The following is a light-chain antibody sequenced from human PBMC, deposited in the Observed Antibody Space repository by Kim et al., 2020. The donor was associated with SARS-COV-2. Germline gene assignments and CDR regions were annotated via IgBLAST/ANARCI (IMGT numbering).Light chain of an antibody. V-gene: IGLV4-69*01. J-gene: IGLJ3*02. CDR3: QTWGTGIWV. Sequence: LVLTQSPSASASLGASVKLTCTLSSGHSSNAITWHQHQPEKAPRYLMKVNSDGSHIKEDGISDRFSGSSSGAERYLTISRLQSEDEADYYCQTWGTGIWVFGGGTQLTVL. CDR1: SGHSSNA. CDR2: VNSDGSH.